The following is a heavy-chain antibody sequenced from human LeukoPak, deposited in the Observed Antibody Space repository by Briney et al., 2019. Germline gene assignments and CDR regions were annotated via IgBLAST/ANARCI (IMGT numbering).Heavy chain of an antibody. CDR3: ARGSADYSWYMDV. J-gene: IGHJ6*03. V-gene: IGHV3-11*01. Sequence: GGSLRLSCAASGFTFSDYYMSWIRQAPGKGLEWVSYISSSGSTIYYADSVKGRFTISRDNAENSLYLQMNSLRAEDTVVYYCARGSADYSWYMDVWGKGTTVTVSS. CDR2: ISSSGSTI. D-gene: IGHD5-12*01. CDR1: GFTFSDYY.